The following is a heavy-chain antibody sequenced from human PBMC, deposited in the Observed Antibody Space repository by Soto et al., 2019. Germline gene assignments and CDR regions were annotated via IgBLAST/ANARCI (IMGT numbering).Heavy chain of an antibody. J-gene: IGHJ4*02. Sequence: QVQLQESGPGRVKPSETLSLTCSVSGGSVRTGSYHWSCIRQPPGKGLEWIGFLPNNGSPEYNPSLKSRVGVSIDRSKNQISLKVNSVTAADTAVYFCARIGWGGDSWGQGTLVTVSS. CDR2: LPNNGSP. V-gene: IGHV4-61*01. CDR1: GGSVRTGSYH. D-gene: IGHD7-27*01. CDR3: ARIGWGGDS.